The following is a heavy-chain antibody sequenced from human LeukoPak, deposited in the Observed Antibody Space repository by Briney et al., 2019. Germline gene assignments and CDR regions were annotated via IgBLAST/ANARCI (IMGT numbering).Heavy chain of an antibody. D-gene: IGHD2-2*02. Sequence: ASVKVSCKASGGTFSSYAISWVRQAPGQGLEWMGWISAYNGNTNYAQKLQGRVTMTTDTSTSTAYMELRSLRSDDTAVYYCARGPYCSSTSCYRTLGYWGQGTLVTVSS. V-gene: IGHV1-18*01. J-gene: IGHJ4*02. CDR2: ISAYNGNT. CDR1: GGTFSSYA. CDR3: ARGPYCSSTSCYRTLGY.